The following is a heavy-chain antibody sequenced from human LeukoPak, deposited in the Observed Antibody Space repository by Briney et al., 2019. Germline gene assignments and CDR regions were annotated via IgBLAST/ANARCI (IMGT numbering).Heavy chain of an antibody. CDR3: AKDPLLGYCSSTSCPDY. D-gene: IGHD2-2*01. Sequence: GGSLRLSCAASGFTFSDYYMNWVRQAPGKGLEWVSAISGSGGSTYYADSVKGRFTISRDNSKNTLYLQMNSLRAEDTAVYYCAKDPLLGYCSSTSCPDYWGQGTLVTVSS. CDR2: ISGSGGST. CDR1: GFTFSDYY. V-gene: IGHV3-23*01. J-gene: IGHJ4*02.